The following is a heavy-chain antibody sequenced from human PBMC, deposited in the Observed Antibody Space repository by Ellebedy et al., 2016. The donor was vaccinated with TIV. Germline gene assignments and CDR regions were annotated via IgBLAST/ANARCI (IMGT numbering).Heavy chain of an antibody. Sequence: MPSETLSLTCTVSGGSISSYYWSWIRQPPGKGLEWIGYIYYSGSTNYNPSLKSRVTISVDTSKNQFSLKLSSVTAADTAVYYCARGRDYYDSTFDYWGQGTLVTVSS. CDR1: GGSISSYY. V-gene: IGHV4-59*01. J-gene: IGHJ4*02. CDR3: ARGRDYYDSTFDY. CDR2: IYYSGST. D-gene: IGHD3-22*01.